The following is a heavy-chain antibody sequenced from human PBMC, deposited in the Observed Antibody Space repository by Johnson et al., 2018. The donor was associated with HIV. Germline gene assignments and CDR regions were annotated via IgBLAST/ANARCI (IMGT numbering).Heavy chain of an antibody. CDR2: IRNKANSYAT. V-gene: IGHV3-73*01. Sequence: VQLVESGGGLVQPGGSLKLSCAASGFTLGGSPMHWVRQASGKGLEWIGHIRNKANSYATEYAASVKGRFTISRDDSKNTSYLQMNSLKSEDTAVYYCCKFVGYCSGCGCYTPGDIWGRGTMVTVSS. CDR3: CKFVGYCSGCGCYTPGDI. CDR1: GFTLGGSP. J-gene: IGHJ3*02. D-gene: IGHD2-15*01.